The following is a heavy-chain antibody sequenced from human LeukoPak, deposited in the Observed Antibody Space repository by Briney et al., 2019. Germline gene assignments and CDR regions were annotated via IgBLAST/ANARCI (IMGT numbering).Heavy chain of an antibody. D-gene: IGHD5-12*01. V-gene: IGHV1-2*02. CDR3: ARDYSGYPELWGFDY. CDR1: GYTFTGYY. Sequence: ASVEVSCKASGYTFTGYYMHWVRQAPGQGLEWMGWINPNSGGTHYAQKFQGRVTTTRDTSISTAYMGLSRLRSDDTAVYYCARDYSGYPELWGFDYWGQGTLVTVSS. J-gene: IGHJ4*02. CDR2: INPNSGGT.